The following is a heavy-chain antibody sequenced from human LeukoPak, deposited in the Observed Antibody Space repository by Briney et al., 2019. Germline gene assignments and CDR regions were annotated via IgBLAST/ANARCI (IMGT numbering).Heavy chain of an antibody. V-gene: IGHV4-59*05. Sequence: PSETLSLTCTVSGASISPYYWSWIRQPAGKGLEWIGRIYNSGSTYYNPSLKSRVTISVDTSKNQFSLKLSSVTAADTAVYYCARLRNYFDYWGQGTLVTVSS. J-gene: IGHJ4*02. CDR2: IYNSGST. CDR1: GASISPYY. CDR3: ARLRNYFDY.